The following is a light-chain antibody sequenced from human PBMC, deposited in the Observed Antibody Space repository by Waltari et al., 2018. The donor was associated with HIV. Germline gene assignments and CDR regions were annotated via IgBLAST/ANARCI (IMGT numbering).Light chain of an antibody. J-gene: IGKJ5*01. CDR3: QQYDSDPS. CDR2: KAS. CDR1: RDVNNW. Sequence: DIHMTQSPSTLSAFVGDRATITCRASRDVNNWLAWYQQKPGIAPKLLIHKASALENGVSSRFSGSGSGTEFTLIIDSLEPDDFATYYCQQYDSDPSFGQGTRLEMK. V-gene: IGKV1-5*03.